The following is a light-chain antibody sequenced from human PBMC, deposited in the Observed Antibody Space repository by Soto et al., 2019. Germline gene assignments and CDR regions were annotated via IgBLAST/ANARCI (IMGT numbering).Light chain of an antibody. CDR3: QPYNSYPST. CDR2: DAS. V-gene: IGKV1-5*01. CDR1: QSISTW. Sequence: DIQMTQSPSTVSASVGDAVTITCRASQSISTWLAWYQQKPGKAPNLLIYDASTLASGGPSGFSGSGSGTEFTLTISSLHPDDSATYYCQPYNSYPSTFGQGTKLEIK. J-gene: IGKJ2*01.